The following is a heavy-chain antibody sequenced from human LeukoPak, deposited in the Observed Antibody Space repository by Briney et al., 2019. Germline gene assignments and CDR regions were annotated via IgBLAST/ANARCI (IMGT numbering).Heavy chain of an antibody. D-gene: IGHD1-26*01. Sequence: GGSLRLSCAASGFTFSSYSMNWVRQAPGEGLEWVSSISSSSSYIYYADSVKGRFTISRDNAKNSLYLQMNSLRAEDTAVYYCARVMWELRYYFDYWGQGTLVTVSS. CDR1: GFTFSSYS. J-gene: IGHJ4*02. CDR3: ARVMWELRYYFDY. CDR2: ISSSSSYI. V-gene: IGHV3-21*01.